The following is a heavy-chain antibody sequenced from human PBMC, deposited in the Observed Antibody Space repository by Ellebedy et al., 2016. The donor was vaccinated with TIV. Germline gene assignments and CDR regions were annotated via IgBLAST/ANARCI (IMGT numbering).Heavy chain of an antibody. J-gene: IGHJ5*02. CDR1: GFTFDNFA. V-gene: IGHV3-20*04. D-gene: IGHD3-10*01. Sequence: GESLKISXAASGFTFDNFAMNWVRQVPGKAPEWVSTINWNGGSTSYADSVQGRFTISRDNAKNSLYLQMNSLRAEGTALYYCARRGASGSGFDPWGQGTPVSVSS. CDR3: ARRGASGSGFDP. CDR2: INWNGGST.